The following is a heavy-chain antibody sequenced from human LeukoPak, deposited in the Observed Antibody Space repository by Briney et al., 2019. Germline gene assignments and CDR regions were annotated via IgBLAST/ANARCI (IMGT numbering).Heavy chain of an antibody. CDR1: GFTFSSYG. CDR2: ISGSGGST. CDR3: AKFGATILGDFDY. D-gene: IGHD3-3*01. Sequence: PGRTLRLSCAASGFTFSSYGMSWVRQAPGKGLEWVSAISGSGGSTYYADSVKGRFTISRDNSKNTLYLQMNSLRAEDTAVYYCAKFGATILGDFDYWGQGTLVTVSS. J-gene: IGHJ4*02. V-gene: IGHV3-23*01.